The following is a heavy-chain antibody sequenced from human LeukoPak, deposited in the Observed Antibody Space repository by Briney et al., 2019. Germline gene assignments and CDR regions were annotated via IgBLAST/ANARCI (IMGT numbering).Heavy chain of an antibody. V-gene: IGHV3-21*01. CDR2: ISSSSSYI. J-gene: IGHJ4*02. CDR3: ARDLDLYSSSWYPLMYYFDY. CDR1: GFTFSSYS. D-gene: IGHD6-13*01. Sequence: GGSLRLSCAASGFTFSSYSMNWVRQAPGKGLEWVSSISSSSSYIYYADSVKGRFTISRDNAKNSLYLQMNSLRAEDTAVYYCARDLDLYSSSWYPLMYYFDYWGQGTLVTVSS.